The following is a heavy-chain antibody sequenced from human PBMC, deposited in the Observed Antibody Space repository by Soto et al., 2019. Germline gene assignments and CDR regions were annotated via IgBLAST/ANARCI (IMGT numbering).Heavy chain of an antibody. V-gene: IGHV1-18*01. CDR1: GYTFTSYG. CDR3: ARDPVEYCSGGSCYGDY. CDR2: ISAYNGNT. D-gene: IGHD2-15*01. Sequence: ASVKVSCKASGYTFTSYGISWVRQAPGQGLEWMGWISAYNGNTNYAQKLQGRVTMTTDTSTSTAYMELRSLRSDDTAVYYCARDPVEYCSGGSCYGDYWGQGTLVTVSS. J-gene: IGHJ4*02.